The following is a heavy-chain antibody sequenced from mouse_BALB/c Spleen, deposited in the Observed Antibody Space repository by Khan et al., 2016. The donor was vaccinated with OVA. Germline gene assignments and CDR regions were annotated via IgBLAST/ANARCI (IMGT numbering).Heavy chain of an antibody. CDR2: NNTYTGEP. D-gene: IGHD4-1*01. J-gene: IGHJ4*01. CDR3: ARVGYAGTMDY. CDR1: GYTFTKNG. V-gene: IGHV9-3-1*01. Sequence: QVQLKQSGPELKKPGETVKISCKASGYTFTKNGLNWARQAPGEGLKWMGWNNTYTGEPTYADDFRGRFAFSLETSASTAYLQINNLKNEDTATYFCARVGYAGTMDYWGQGTSVTVSS.